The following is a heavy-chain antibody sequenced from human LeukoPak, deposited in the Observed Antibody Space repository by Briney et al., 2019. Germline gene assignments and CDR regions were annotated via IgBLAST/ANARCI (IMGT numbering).Heavy chain of an antibody. D-gene: IGHD2-2*01. Sequence: PSETLPLPCTVSGGSISSYYWSWIRQPAGKGLEWIGRIYTSGSTNYNPSLKSRVTISVDKSKNQFSLKLSSVTAADTAVYYCARDSTYCSSTSCYGVHDYWGQGTLVTVSS. CDR3: ARDSTYCSSTSCYGVHDY. CDR2: IYTSGST. V-gene: IGHV4-4*07. CDR1: GGSISSYY. J-gene: IGHJ4*02.